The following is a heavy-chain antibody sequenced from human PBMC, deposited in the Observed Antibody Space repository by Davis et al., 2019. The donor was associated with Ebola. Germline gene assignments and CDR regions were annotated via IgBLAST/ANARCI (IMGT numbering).Heavy chain of an antibody. Sequence: PSETLSLTCTVSGGSISSYYWSWIRQPPGKGLEWIGYIYYSGSTNYNPSLKSRVTISVDTSKNQFSLKLSSVTAADTAVYYCAREGVRVDFDYWGQGTLVTVSS. D-gene: IGHD2-8*02. CDR1: GGSISSYY. CDR2: IYYSGST. V-gene: IGHV4-59*01. J-gene: IGHJ4*02. CDR3: AREGVRVDFDY.